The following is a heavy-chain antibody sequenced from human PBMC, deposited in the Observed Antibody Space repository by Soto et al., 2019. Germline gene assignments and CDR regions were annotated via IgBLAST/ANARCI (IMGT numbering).Heavy chain of an antibody. V-gene: IGHV3-23*01. CDR3: AKDQVPLLWFGEFEHQGAANFDY. CDR2: ISGSGGST. D-gene: IGHD3-10*01. J-gene: IGHJ4*02. CDR1: GFTFSSYA. Sequence: GGSLRLSCAASGFTFSSYAMSWVRQAPGKGLEWVSAISGSGGSTYYADSVKGRFTISRDNSKNTLYLQMNSLRAEDTAVYYCAKDQVPLLWFGEFEHQGAANFDYWGQGTLVTVSS.